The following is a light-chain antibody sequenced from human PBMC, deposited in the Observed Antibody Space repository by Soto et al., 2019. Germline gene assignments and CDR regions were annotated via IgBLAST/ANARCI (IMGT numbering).Light chain of an antibody. V-gene: IGKV1-39*01. CDR2: AAS. Sequence: DIQMTQSPSSLSASVVDRVTITCRASQSISSYLNWYQQKPGKAPKVLIYAASSLQSGVPSRFSGSGSGTDFTLTISSLQPEDFATYYCQQSYSIPWTFGQGTKVDIK. CDR1: QSISSY. CDR3: QQSYSIPWT. J-gene: IGKJ1*01.